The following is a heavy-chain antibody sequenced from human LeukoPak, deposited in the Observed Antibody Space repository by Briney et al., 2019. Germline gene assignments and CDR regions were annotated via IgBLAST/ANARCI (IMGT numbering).Heavy chain of an antibody. CDR2: INPNSGGT. J-gene: IGHJ5*02. CDR1: GYTFTGYY. D-gene: IGHD3-10*01. CDR3: ATLYGSALNNWFDP. Sequence: GASVKVSCKASGYTFTGYYMHWVRQAPGQGLEWMGRINPNSGGTNYAQKFQGGVTMTRDTSISTAYMELSRLRSDDTAVYYCATLYGSALNNWFDPWGQGTLVTVSS. V-gene: IGHV1-2*06.